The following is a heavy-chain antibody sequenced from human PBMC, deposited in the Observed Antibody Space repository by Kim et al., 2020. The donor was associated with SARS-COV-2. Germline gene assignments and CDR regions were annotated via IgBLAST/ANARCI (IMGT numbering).Heavy chain of an antibody. D-gene: IGHD3-10*01. Sequence: FGPANYAQKFQGRVTITADESTSTAYMELSSLRSEDTAVYYCARQGLYGSGSYIWGQGTLVTVSS. V-gene: IGHV1-69*01. CDR3: ARQGLYGSGSYI. J-gene: IGHJ4*02. CDR2: FGPA.